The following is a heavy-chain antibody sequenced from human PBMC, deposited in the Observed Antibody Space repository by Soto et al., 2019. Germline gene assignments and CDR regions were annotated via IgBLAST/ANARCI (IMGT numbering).Heavy chain of an antibody. V-gene: IGHV4-30-4*01. D-gene: IGHD2-2*01. CDR3: ARGVDTMAFDH. Sequence: QVQLQESGPGLVKPSQTLSLTCTVSGDSLRSGDYYWSWIRQPPGKGLEWIGYIYNSGSTYYEPSLRSRLTISEDLSKNQLSLRLTVVTAADTAVYYCARGVDTMAFDHWGQGTLVTVSS. CDR2: IYNSGST. J-gene: IGHJ5*02. CDR1: GDSLRSGDYY.